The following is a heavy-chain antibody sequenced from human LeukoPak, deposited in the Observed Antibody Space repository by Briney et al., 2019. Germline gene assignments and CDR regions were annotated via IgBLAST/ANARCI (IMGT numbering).Heavy chain of an antibody. V-gene: IGHV4-39*01. CDR3: ARQYSSGWYGYYFDY. CDR2: IYYSGST. J-gene: IGHJ4*02. Sequence: SETLSLTCAVPGGSISSSNWWSWIRQPPGKGLEWIGSIYYSGSTYYNPSLKSRVTISVDTSKNQFSLKLSSVTAADTAVYYCARQYSSGWYGYYFDYWGQGTLVTVSS. D-gene: IGHD6-19*01. CDR1: GGSISSSNW.